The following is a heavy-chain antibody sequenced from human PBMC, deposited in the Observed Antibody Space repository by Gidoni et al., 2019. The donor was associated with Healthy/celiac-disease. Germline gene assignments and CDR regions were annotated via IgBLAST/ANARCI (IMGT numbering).Heavy chain of an antibody. D-gene: IGHD6-6*01. Sequence: QVQLQQWGAGLLKPSETLSLTCAVYGGSFSGYYWSWIRQPPGKGLEWIGEINHSGSTNYNPSLKSRVTISVDTSKNQFSLKLSSVTAADTAVYYCARGRWIAALDYWGQGTLVTVSS. V-gene: IGHV4-34*01. CDR2: INHSGST. J-gene: IGHJ4*02. CDR1: GGSFSGYY. CDR3: ARGRWIAALDY.